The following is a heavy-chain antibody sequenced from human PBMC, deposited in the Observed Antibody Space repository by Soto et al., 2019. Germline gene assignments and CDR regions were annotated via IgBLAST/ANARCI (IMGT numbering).Heavy chain of an antibody. CDR3: ARYDLKQLALRGNNWFDP. J-gene: IGHJ5*02. CDR1: GFTFSSYA. V-gene: IGHV3-30-3*01. D-gene: IGHD6-6*01. Sequence: GGSLRLSCAASGFTFSSYAMHWVRQAPGKGLEWVAVISYDGSNKYYADSVKGRFTISRDNSKNTLYLQMNSLRAEDTAVYYCARYDLKQLALRGNNWFDPWGQGTLVTGSS. CDR2: ISYDGSNK.